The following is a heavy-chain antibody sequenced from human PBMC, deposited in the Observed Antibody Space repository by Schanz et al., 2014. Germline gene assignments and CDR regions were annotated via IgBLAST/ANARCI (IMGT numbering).Heavy chain of an antibody. CDR3: ARGTPFLCDY. CDR1: GEXVSRKR. V-gene: IGHV3-21*01. J-gene: IGHJ4*02. CDR2: ISTGRDR. D-gene: IGHD3-16*01. Sequence: EVHLGEKGGGGEKAGGSLRGEGAASGEXVSRKRKAWVRQAPGKGLEWVSFISTGRDRYYADSVKGRFTISRDSARNSLYLQMSSLRAEDTAVYYCARGTPFLCDYWGQGTLVTVSS.